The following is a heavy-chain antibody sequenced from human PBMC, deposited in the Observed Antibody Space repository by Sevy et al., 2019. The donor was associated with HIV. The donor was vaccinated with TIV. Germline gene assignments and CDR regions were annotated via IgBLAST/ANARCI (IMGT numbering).Heavy chain of an antibody. V-gene: IGHV4-39*01. CDR2: IYYSGST. CDR3: ARHGRHVHGNYGGRFDP. J-gene: IGHJ5*02. Sequence: SESLSLTCTVSGGSISSSSYYWGWIRQPPGKGLEWIGSIYYSGSTYYNPSLKSRVTISVDTSKNQFSLKLSSVTAADTALYYCARHGRHVHGNYGGRFDPWGQGTRVTVSS. D-gene: IGHD4-17*01. CDR1: GGSISSSSYY.